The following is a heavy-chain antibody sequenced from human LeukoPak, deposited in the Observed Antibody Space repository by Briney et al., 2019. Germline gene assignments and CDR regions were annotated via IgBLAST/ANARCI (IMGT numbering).Heavy chain of an antibody. V-gene: IGHV3-74*01. CDR3: ARGPLVGAAIDYFDY. CDR2: FNTDGSST. D-gene: IGHD2-15*01. Sequence: GGSLRVSCAASGFTFSSYWMHWVRQAPGKGLVWVSRFNTDGSSTSYADSVKGRFTTSRDNAKNTLYLQMNSLRAEDTAVYYCARGPLVGAAIDYFDYWGQGTLVTVSS. J-gene: IGHJ4*02. CDR1: GFTFSSYW.